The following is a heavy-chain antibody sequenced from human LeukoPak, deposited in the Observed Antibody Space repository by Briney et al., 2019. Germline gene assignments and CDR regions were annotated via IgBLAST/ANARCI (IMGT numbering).Heavy chain of an antibody. CDR3: ARDSSSRPYFDY. CDR2: IYYSGST. J-gene: IGHJ4*02. Sequence: PSETLSLTCTVSGGSISTYYWSWIRQPPGKGLEWIGYIYYSGSTNYNPSLKSRVTISVDTSKNQFSLKLSSVTAADTAVYYCARDSSSRPYFDYWGQGTLVTVSS. D-gene: IGHD6-13*01. V-gene: IGHV4-59*01. CDR1: GGSISTYY.